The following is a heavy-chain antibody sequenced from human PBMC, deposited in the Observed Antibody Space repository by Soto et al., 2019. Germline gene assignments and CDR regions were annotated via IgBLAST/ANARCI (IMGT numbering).Heavy chain of an antibody. CDR1: GFTFSSYW. Sequence: PWGSMRLACAACGFTFSSYWMSWVRQAPGKGLEWVANIKQDGSEKYYVDSVKGRFTISRDNAKNSLYLQMNSLRAADTAVYYCARERDNWFDPWGQGTLVTVSS. CDR2: IKQDGSEK. V-gene: IGHV3-7*01. CDR3: ARERDNWFDP. J-gene: IGHJ5*02.